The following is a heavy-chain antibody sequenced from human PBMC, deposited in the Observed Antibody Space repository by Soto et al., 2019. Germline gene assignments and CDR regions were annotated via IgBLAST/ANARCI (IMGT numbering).Heavy chain of an antibody. CDR2: ISGSGGST. CDR3: AKDRLGVVVAATLSRYFDL. CDR1: GFTFSSYA. D-gene: IGHD2-15*01. V-gene: IGHV3-23*01. Sequence: GGSLRLSCAASGFTFSSYAMSWVRQAPGKGLEWVSAISGSGGSTYYADSVKGRFTISRDNSKNTLYLQMNSLRAEDTAVYYCAKDRLGVVVAATLSRYFDLWGRGTLVTVSS. J-gene: IGHJ2*01.